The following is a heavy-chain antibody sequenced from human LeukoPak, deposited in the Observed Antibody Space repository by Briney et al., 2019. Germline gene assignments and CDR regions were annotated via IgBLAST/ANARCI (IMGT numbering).Heavy chain of an antibody. Sequence: GGSLRLSCAASGFTFSSYWMHWVRQAPGKGLVWVSRINSDGSSATYADSVKGRFTISRDNAENTLYLHMNSLRAEDTAVYYCARDRATAMFDYWAQGTLVPVFS. CDR1: GFTFSSYW. J-gene: IGHJ4*02. V-gene: IGHV3-74*01. CDR2: INSDGSSA. D-gene: IGHD5-18*01. CDR3: ARDRATAMFDY.